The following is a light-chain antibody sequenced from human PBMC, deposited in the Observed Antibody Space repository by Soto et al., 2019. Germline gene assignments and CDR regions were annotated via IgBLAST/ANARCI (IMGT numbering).Light chain of an antibody. CDR2: QNT. CDR3: QAWDSSTVI. CDR1: KLGDKY. V-gene: IGLV3-1*01. J-gene: IGLJ2*01. Sequence: SYELTQPPSVAVSPGQRASITSSGDKLGDKYACWYQQKPGQSPVLVIYQNTKRPSGIPERFSGSTSGNTATLTISGTQAMDEADYYCQAWDSSTVIFGVGTKLTVL.